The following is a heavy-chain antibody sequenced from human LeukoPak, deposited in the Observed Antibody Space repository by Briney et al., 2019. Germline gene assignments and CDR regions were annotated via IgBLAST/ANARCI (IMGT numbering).Heavy chain of an antibody. Sequence: PSETLSLTCTVSGASISSYYWSWIRQPPGKGLEWSWSIDYSGSTYYNPSLKSRVTISVDTSKNQFSLKLSSVTAADTAVYYCATCHSSSWYSAYYYYYMDVWGKGTTVTISS. CDR1: GASISSYY. J-gene: IGHJ6*03. V-gene: IGHV4-59*05. CDR2: IDYSGST. D-gene: IGHD6-13*01. CDR3: ATCHSSSWYSAYYYYYMDV.